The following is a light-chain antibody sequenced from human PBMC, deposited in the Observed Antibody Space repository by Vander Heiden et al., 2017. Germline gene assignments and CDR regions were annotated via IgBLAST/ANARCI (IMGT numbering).Light chain of an antibody. CDR2: KAS. V-gene: IGKV1-5*03. CDR3: HQYNSYSPST. CDR1: QNINNW. J-gene: IGKJ1*01. Sequence: DIQMTQSPSTLVASVGDRVTITCRASQNINNWLAWYQQRPGKAPKLLIYKASTLESGVASRFSGSGSGTEFTLTISSLQPDDFATYYCHQYNSYSPSTFGQGTQVEIK.